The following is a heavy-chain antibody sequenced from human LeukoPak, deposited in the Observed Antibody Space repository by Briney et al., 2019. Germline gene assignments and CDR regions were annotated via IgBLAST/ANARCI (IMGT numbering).Heavy chain of an antibody. Sequence: PSETLSLTCTVSGGSIRSYYWSWIRQPAGKGLEWIGRIYTSGSTNYNPSLKSRVTMSVDTSKNQFSLKLSSVTAADTAVYYCARDPMSYCSSTSCPLGFDPWGQGTLVTVSS. CDR3: ARDPMSYCSSTSCPLGFDP. CDR2: IYTSGST. J-gene: IGHJ5*02. V-gene: IGHV4-4*07. CDR1: GGSIRSYY. D-gene: IGHD2-2*01.